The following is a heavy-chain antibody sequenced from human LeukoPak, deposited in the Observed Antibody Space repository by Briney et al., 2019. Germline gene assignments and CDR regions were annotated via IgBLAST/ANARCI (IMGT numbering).Heavy chain of an antibody. Sequence: PGGSLRLSCAASGFTFSSYSMNWVRQAPGKGLEWVSSISSSSSYIYYADSVKGRFTISRDNAKNSLYLQMNSLRAEDTAVYYCARNTVTTLTFDYWGQGTLVTVSS. D-gene: IGHD4-17*01. V-gene: IGHV3-21*01. CDR2: ISSSSSYI. CDR3: ARNTVTTLTFDY. J-gene: IGHJ4*02. CDR1: GFTFSSYS.